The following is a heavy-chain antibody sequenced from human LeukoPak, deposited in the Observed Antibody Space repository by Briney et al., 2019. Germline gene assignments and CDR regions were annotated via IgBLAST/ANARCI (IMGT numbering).Heavy chain of an antibody. CDR1: GYTFTRYG. CDR3: ARVDSGYDFAPFDY. J-gene: IGHJ4*02. Sequence: ASVKVSCKASGYTFTRYGIIWVRQAPGQGLEWMGWISANNGNTNYAQKLQGRVTITTDTSTSTAYMELRSLRSDDTAVYYCARVDSGYDFAPFDYWGQGTLVTVSS. D-gene: IGHD5-12*01. V-gene: IGHV1-18*01. CDR2: ISANNGNT.